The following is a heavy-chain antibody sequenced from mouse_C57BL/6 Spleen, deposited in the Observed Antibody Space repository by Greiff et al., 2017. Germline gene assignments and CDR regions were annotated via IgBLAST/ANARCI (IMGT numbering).Heavy chain of an antibody. CDR1: AYTFSRYW. CDR2: INPSYGGT. J-gene: IGHJ2*01. V-gene: IGHV1-53*01. Sequence: QVQLQQPWPALLKPAPSVKLSCKASAYTFSRYWMHCLKQSTEPGLEWIGNINPSYGGTNYNEEFKSKATLTVYKSSRTAYMQLSSLTSEDSAIYYFASLPCFDYWGPGATHPVS. CDR3: ASLPCFDY.